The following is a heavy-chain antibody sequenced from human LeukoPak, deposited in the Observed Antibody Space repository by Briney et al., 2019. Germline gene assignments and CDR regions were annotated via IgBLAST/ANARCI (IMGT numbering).Heavy chain of an antibody. Sequence: GSSVKVSCKASGGTFSSYAISWVRQAPGQGLEWMVWISGYDGNTYYAQKVQGRVTMTTDTSTNTAHMELRSLRSDDTAVYYCARGSGRDGFNYAFDFWGQGTMVTVSS. D-gene: IGHD5-24*01. V-gene: IGHV1-18*01. J-gene: IGHJ3*01. CDR1: GGTFSSYA. CDR3: ARGSGRDGFNYAFDF. CDR2: ISGYDGNT.